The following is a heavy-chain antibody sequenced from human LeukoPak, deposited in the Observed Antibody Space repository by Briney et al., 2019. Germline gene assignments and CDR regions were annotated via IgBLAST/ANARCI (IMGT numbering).Heavy chain of an antibody. Sequence: GGSLRLSCAASGFTFSSYAMSWVRQAPGKGLEWVSAISGSGGSTFYADSVKGRFAISRDNSKNTLYLQMNSLRAEDTAVYYCAKDPSGGYCSGGSCYSWGQGTLVTVSS. V-gene: IGHV3-23*01. D-gene: IGHD2-15*01. CDR1: GFTFSSYA. CDR2: ISGSGGST. J-gene: IGHJ4*02. CDR3: AKDPSGGYCSGGSCYS.